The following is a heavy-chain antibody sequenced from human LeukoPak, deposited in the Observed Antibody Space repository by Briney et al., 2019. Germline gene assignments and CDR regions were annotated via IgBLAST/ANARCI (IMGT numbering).Heavy chain of an antibody. CDR2: ISYDGSNK. CDR3: ARGGWDYDSFEVAFDY. Sequence: GGSLRLSCAASGFTFSSYAMHWVRQAPGKGLEWVAVISYDGSNKYYADSVKGRFTISRDNSKNTLYLQMNSLRAEDTAVYYCARGGWDYDSFEVAFDYWGQGTLVTVSS. CDR1: GFTFSSYA. V-gene: IGHV3-30-3*01. D-gene: IGHD3-22*01. J-gene: IGHJ4*02.